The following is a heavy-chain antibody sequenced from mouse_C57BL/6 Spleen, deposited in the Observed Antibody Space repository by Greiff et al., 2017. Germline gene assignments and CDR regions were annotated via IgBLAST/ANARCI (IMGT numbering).Heavy chain of an antibody. CDR3: ARSDYDYDDGFDY. D-gene: IGHD2-4*01. CDR1: GYAFTNYL. J-gene: IGHJ2*01. CDR2: INPGSGGT. V-gene: IGHV1-54*01. Sequence: LVESGAELVRPGTSVKVSCKASGYAFTNYLIEWVKQRPGQGLEWIGVINPGSGGTNYNEKFKGKATLTADKSSSTAYMQLSSLTSEDSAVYFCARSDYDYDDGFDYWGQGTTLTVSS.